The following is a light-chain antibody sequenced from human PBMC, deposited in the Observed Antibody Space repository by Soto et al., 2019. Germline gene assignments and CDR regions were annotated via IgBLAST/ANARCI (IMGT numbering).Light chain of an antibody. CDR3: LQDYNYQWT. CDR2: AAS. Sequence: AIQMTQSPSSLSASVGDRVTITCRASQGIRNDLGWYQHKPGKAPKLLIYAASTLQSGVPSRFSGRESGTDFTLTISSLQPEDFATYYCLQDYNYQWTFGQGTKVEIK. V-gene: IGKV1-6*01. CDR1: QGIRND. J-gene: IGKJ1*01.